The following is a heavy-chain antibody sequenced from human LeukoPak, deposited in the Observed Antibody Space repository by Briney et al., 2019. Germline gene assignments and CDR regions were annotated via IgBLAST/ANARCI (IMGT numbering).Heavy chain of an antibody. CDR1: GFTFSSYG. CDR3: ARGGSGTGFDY. J-gene: IGHJ4*02. D-gene: IGHD2-8*02. V-gene: IGHV3-33*01. Sequence: GRSLRLSCAASGFTFSSYGMHWVRQAPGKGLEWVAVIWYDGSKKQYADSVKGRFTISRDDSKNTLYLQMNSLGAEDTAVYYCARGGSGTGFDYWGPGTLVTVSS. CDR2: IWYDGSKK.